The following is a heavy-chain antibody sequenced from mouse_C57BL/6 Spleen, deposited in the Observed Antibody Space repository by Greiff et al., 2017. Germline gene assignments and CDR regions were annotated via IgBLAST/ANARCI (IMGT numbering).Heavy chain of an antibody. D-gene: IGHD1-1*01. Sequence: VQLKQSGPELVKPGASVKIPCKASGFTFTDYNLDWVQQNHGKSLEWIGAINPNNGGTLSPQKFKGKATLTVDKSSSTADMELRSLTSEDTAVYNCARGDYGRPLAYWGQGTLVTVSA. CDR3: ARGDYGRPLAY. CDR2: INPNNGGT. J-gene: IGHJ3*01. V-gene: IGHV1-18*01. CDR1: GFTFTDYN.